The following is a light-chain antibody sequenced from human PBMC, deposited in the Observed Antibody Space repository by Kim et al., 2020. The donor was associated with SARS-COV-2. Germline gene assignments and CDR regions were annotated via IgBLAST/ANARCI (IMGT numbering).Light chain of an antibody. CDR3: QTWGPGIRV. CDR1: SGHSSYA. J-gene: IGLJ3*02. Sequence: QLVLTQSPSASASLGASVKLTCTLSSGHSSYAIAWHQQQPAKGPRYLMKLNSDGNYINGDGIPDRFSGSSSGAERYLSISSLQSEDEADYYCQTWGPGIRVFGGGTQLTVL. V-gene: IGLV4-69*01. CDR2: LNSDGNY.